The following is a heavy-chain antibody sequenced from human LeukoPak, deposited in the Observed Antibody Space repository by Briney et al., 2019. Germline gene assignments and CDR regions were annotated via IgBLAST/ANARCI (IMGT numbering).Heavy chain of an antibody. Sequence: PGGSLRLSCAASGFTFSSHAMGWVRQAPGKGLEWVSSITGSGASTYYGDSVKGRFTISRDNSKYTLYLQMNRLRAEDTAVYYCAKDGGGSLEWLPPMDVWGQGTTVTVSS. CDR2: ITGSGAST. CDR3: AKDGGGSLEWLPPMDV. V-gene: IGHV3-23*01. J-gene: IGHJ6*02. D-gene: IGHD3-3*01. CDR1: GFTFSSHA.